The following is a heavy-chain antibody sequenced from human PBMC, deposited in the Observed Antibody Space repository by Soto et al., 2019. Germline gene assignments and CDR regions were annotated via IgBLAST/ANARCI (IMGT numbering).Heavy chain of an antibody. CDR3: ASAAMFRNWFDP. D-gene: IGHD2-2*01. Sequence: SETLSLTCTVSGGSISSGGYYWSWIRQHPGKGLEWIGYIYYSGSTYYNPSLKSRVTISVDTSKNQFSLKLSSVTAADTAVYYCASAAMFRNWFDPWGQGTLVTVSS. CDR1: GGSISSGGYY. V-gene: IGHV4-31*03. J-gene: IGHJ5*02. CDR2: IYYSGST.